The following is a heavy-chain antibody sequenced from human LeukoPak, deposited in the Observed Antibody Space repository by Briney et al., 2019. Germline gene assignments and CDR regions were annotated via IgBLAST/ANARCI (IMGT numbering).Heavy chain of an antibody. J-gene: IGHJ3*01. CDR1: GFTFISSA. CDR3: AKNGSGTSRSFDV. CDR2: ISGSGGVT. D-gene: IGHD3-10*01. Sequence: GGSLRLSCAASGFTFISSAMSWVRQAPGKGLECVSAISGSGGVTYYRDSVKGRFTVSRDNSKNTLYLQMNSLRAEDTALYYCAKNGSGTSRSFDVWGQGRMVTVSS. V-gene: IGHV3-23*01.